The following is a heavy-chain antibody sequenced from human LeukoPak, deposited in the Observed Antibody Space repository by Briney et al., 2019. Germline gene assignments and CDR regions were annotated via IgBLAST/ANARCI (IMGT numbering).Heavy chain of an antibody. V-gene: IGHV4-4*07. CDR3: ARASGEQWLVDYFDY. J-gene: IGHJ4*02. CDR1: GGSISSYY. D-gene: IGHD6-19*01. CDR2: IYTSGST. Sequence: SETLSLTCTVSGGSISSYYWSWIRQPAGKGLEWIGRIYTSGSTNYNPSLKSRATMSVDTSKNQFSLKLSSVTAADTAVYYCARASGEQWLVDYFDYWGQGTLVTVSS.